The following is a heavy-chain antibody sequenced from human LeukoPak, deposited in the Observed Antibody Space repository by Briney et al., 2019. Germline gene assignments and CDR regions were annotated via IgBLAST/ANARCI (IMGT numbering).Heavy chain of an antibody. Sequence: VGALRVSSAASGGIFSGDSTSSVRQAPRKRLGWMSHIISSVIIVYYTDSVKGRFTISRDNAKDSLYLQMTSLRAEDTAVYYCARGRLYGEYDYWGPGTLVTVSS. J-gene: IGHJ4*02. D-gene: IGHD4-17*01. V-gene: IGHV3-48*01. CDR2: IISSVIIV. CDR3: ARGRLYGEYDY. CDR1: GGIFSGDS.